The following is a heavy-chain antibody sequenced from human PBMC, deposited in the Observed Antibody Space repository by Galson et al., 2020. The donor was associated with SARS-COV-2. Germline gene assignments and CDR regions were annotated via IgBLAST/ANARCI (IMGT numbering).Heavy chain of an antibody. CDR3: AKLAEGRRSSEDY. V-gene: IGHV4-59*08. J-gene: IGHJ4*02. Sequence: SQTLSLTCTITCGSISTYYWSWIRQPPGKGLEWIGRIYYSGSTNYNPSLKSRVTISLDTPNNQFSLKLNSVTAADTAVYYCAKLAEGRRSSEDYWGQGTLVTVSS. D-gene: IGHD1-26*01. CDR1: CGSISTYY. CDR2: IYYSGST.